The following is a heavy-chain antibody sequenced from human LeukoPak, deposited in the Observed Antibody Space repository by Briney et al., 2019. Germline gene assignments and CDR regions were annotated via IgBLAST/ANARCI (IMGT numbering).Heavy chain of an antibody. CDR2: INHSGST. J-gene: IGHJ3*02. Sequence: NPSETLSLTCAVYGGSFSGYYWSWIRQPPGKGLEWIGEINHSGSTNYNPSLKSRVTISVDTSKNQFSLKLSSVTAADTAVYYCASSSIAAAIDAFDIWGQGTMVTVSS. D-gene: IGHD6-13*01. V-gene: IGHV4-34*01. CDR1: GGSFSGYY. CDR3: ASSSIAAAIDAFDI.